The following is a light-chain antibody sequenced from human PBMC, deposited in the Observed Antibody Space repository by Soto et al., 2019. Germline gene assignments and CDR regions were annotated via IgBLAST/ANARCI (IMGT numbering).Light chain of an antibody. Sequence: AIRMTQSPSSFSASTGDRVTITCRASQGISSYLAWYQQKPGKAPKLLIYAASTLQSGVPSRFSGSRSGTDFTLTISCLQSEDFATYYGQQYYSYPYTFGQGTKLEIK. CDR1: QGISSY. V-gene: IGKV1-8*01. CDR3: QQYYSYPYT. J-gene: IGKJ2*01. CDR2: AAS.